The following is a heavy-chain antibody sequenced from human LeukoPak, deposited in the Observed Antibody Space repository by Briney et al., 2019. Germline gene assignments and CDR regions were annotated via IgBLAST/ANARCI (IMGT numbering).Heavy chain of an antibody. CDR2: INPNSGGT. V-gene: IGHV1-2*02. CDR3: ARDSGITGTLGWFDP. J-gene: IGHJ5*02. CDR1: NYIFTGFY. D-gene: IGHD1/OR15-1a*01. Sequence: ASVKVSCKASNYIFTGFYMHWVRQAPGQGLEWMGWINPNSGGTNYAQKFQGRVTMTRDTSISTAYMELSRLRSDDTAVYYCARDSGITGTLGWFDPWGQGTLVTVSS.